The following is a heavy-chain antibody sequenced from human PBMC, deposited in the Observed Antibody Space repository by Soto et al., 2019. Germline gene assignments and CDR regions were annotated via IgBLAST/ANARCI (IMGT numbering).Heavy chain of an antibody. CDR1: GGTFSTYA. V-gene: IGHV1-69*01. Sequence: QVHLVQSGAEVKKPGSSVKVSCKASGGTFSTYAINWVRQAPGQGLEWMGGIIPIFGTAKYAQKFQGRVTITEDGSTSTAYMELGSLTSEDTAVYYCARERRPEGSWRGPFDYWGQGTLVTVSS. CDR3: ARERRPEGSWRGPFDY. J-gene: IGHJ4*02. D-gene: IGHD6-13*01. CDR2: IIPIFGTA.